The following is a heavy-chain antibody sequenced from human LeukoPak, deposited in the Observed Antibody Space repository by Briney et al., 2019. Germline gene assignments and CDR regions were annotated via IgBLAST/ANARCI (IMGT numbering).Heavy chain of an antibody. V-gene: IGHV5-51*01. J-gene: IGHJ4*02. CDR3: ATGRYCSGGSCRRNYFDY. CDR1: GYSFTSYW. D-gene: IGHD2-15*01. CDR2: IYPGDSDT. Sequence: GESLKIFCKGSGYSFTSYWIGWVRQMPGKDLEWMGIIYPGDSDTRYSPSFQDQVTITADKSISTAYLQWSSLKASATAMYYCATGRYCSGGSCRRNYFDYWGQGTLVTVSS.